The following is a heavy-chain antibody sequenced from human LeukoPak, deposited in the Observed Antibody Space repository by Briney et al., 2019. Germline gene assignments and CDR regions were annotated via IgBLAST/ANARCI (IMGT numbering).Heavy chain of an antibody. CDR3: ARHHPPRTQAYGSGRLFDY. Sequence: KPSETLSLTCTVSGGSISSYYWSWIRQPPGKGLEWIGYIYYSGSTNYNPSLKSRVTISVDTSKNQFSLKLSSVTAADTAVYYCARHHPPRTQAYGSGRLFDYWGQGTLVTVSS. CDR2: IYYSGST. J-gene: IGHJ4*02. V-gene: IGHV4-59*08. CDR1: GGSISSYY. D-gene: IGHD3-10*01.